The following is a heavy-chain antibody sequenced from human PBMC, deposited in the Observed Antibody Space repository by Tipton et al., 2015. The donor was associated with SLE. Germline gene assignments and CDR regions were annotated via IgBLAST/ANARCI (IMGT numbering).Heavy chain of an antibody. CDR3: VREGNPGYMRDFDF. V-gene: IGHV3-11*01. Sequence: SLRLSCAASGFTFSDYYMSWIRQAPGKGLEWLSYISNGGDSIFYAASVRGRSTISRDNTKNSLYLQLNSLRAEDAAVYYCVREGNPGYMRDFDFWGQGTLVAVSS. J-gene: IGHJ4*02. CDR1: GFTFSDYY. D-gene: IGHD5-18*01. CDR2: ISNGGDSI.